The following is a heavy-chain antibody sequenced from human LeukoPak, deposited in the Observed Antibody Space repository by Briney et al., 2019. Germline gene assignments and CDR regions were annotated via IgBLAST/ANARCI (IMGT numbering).Heavy chain of an antibody. D-gene: IGHD3-10*01. J-gene: IGHJ4*02. V-gene: IGHV1-2*02. CDR1: GYTFTGYY. CDR2: INPNSGGT. Sequence: ASVKVSCKASGYTFTGYYMHWVRQAPGQGLEWMGWINPNSGGTNYAQKFQGRVTMTRDTSISTAYMELSRLRSDDTAVYYCARGFGAITRARYGDYYFDYWGQGTLVTVSS. CDR3: ARGFGAITRARYGDYYFDY.